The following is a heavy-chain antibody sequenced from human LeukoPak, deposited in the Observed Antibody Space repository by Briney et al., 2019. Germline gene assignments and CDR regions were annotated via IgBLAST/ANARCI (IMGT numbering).Heavy chain of an antibody. CDR1: GYTFSDYW. D-gene: IGHD5-12*01. V-gene: IGHV5-51*01. Sequence: GGSLKISCKGSGYTFSDYWIAWVRQMPGKGLEWMGIIFPHDSDTRYSPPFQGQVTISADKSISTAYLQWSSLKASDTAIYYCARRDLGGYDFAYFDYWGQGTLVTASS. CDR2: IFPHDSDT. J-gene: IGHJ4*02. CDR3: ARRDLGGYDFAYFDY.